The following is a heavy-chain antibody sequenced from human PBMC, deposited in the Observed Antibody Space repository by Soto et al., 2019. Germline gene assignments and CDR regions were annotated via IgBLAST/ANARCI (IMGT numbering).Heavy chain of an antibody. Sequence: SETLSLTCAVYGGSFSGYYWSWIRQPPGKGLEWIGEINHSGSTNYNPSLKSRVTISVDTSKNQFSLKLSSVTAADTAVYYCARAIISSSCWFDPWGQGTLVTVSS. V-gene: IGHV4-34*01. J-gene: IGHJ5*02. D-gene: IGHD6-13*01. CDR2: INHSGST. CDR3: ARAIISSSCWFDP. CDR1: GGSFSGYY.